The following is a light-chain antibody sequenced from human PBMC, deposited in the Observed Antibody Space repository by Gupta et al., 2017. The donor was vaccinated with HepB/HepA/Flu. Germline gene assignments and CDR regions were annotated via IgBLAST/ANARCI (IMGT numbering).Light chain of an antibody. J-gene: IGLJ1*01. CDR2: DAS. V-gene: IGLV2-23*01. CDR3: GSYASSSPEV. CDR1: SSDVGSYNL. Sequence: QSALTPPAAVSGSPGQSSTNSCTGTSSDVGSYNLVSCDQQHPGTPHQLMIYDASQRPSGLSSLCAANYAGTTAFTTISVHEADDEAYYYRGSYASSSPEVFGTGTKLTVL.